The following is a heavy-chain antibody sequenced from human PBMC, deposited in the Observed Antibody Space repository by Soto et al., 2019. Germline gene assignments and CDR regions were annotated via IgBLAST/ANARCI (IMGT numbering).Heavy chain of an antibody. Sequence: GASVKVSCKASGYTFTSYAMHWVRQAPGQRLEWMGWINAGNGNTKYSQKFQGRVTITRDTSASTAYMELSSLRSEDTAVYYCAKDIVVVPAASDAFDIWGQGTMVTVSS. J-gene: IGHJ3*02. V-gene: IGHV1-3*01. CDR1: GYTFTSYA. D-gene: IGHD2-2*01. CDR2: INAGNGNT. CDR3: AKDIVVVPAASDAFDI.